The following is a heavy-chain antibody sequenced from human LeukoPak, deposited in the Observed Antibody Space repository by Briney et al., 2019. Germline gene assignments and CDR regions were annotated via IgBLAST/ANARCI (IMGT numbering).Heavy chain of an antibody. V-gene: IGHV3-23*01. CDR2: ISGSGGST. D-gene: IGHD2-2*01. CDR1: GFTFSSYA. J-gene: IGHJ4*02. Sequence: GGSLRLSCAASGFTFSSYAMSWVRQAPGKGLEWVSAISGSGGSTYYADSVKGRFTISRDNSKNTLYLQMNSLRAEDTAVYYCAKGGCSSTSCLEDYWGQGTLVTVSS. CDR3: AKGGCSSTSCLEDY.